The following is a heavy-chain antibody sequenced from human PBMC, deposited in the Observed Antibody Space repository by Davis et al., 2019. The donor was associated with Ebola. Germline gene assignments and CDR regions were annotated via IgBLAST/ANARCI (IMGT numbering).Heavy chain of an antibody. J-gene: IGHJ4*02. V-gene: IGHV4-59*12. Sequence: PSETLSLTCTVSGGSISSYYWSWIRQPPGKGLEWIGYIYYSGSTNYNPSLKSRVTMSVDTSKNQFSLKLSSVTAADTAVYYCVREYHYWGQGTLVTVSS. CDR1: GGSISSYY. CDR2: IYYSGST. D-gene: IGHD2-2*01. CDR3: VREYHY.